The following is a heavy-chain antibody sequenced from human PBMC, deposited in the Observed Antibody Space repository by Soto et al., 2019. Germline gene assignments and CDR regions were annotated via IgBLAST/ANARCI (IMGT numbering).Heavy chain of an antibody. D-gene: IGHD3-22*01. CDR1: GYTFTGYY. Sequence: ASVKVSCKASGYTFTGYYMHWVRQAPGQGLEWMGWINPNSGGTNYAQRFQGRVTMARDTSISTAYMELSRLRSDDTAVYYCARDWGYDSSGYPHPAGWFDPWGQGTLVTVSS. CDR2: INPNSGGT. CDR3: ARDWGYDSSGYPHPAGWFDP. V-gene: IGHV1-2*02. J-gene: IGHJ5*02.